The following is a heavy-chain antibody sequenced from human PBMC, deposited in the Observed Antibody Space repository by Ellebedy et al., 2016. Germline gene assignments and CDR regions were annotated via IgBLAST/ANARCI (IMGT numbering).Heavy chain of an antibody. D-gene: IGHD6-13*01. CDR2: ISAYNGNT. J-gene: IGHJ3*02. Sequence: ASVKVSXXASGYTFTSYGISWVRQAPGQGLEWMGWISAYNGNTNYAQKLQGRVTMTTDTSTSTAYMELRSLRSDDTAVYYCAIRLSGTGHFLDSFDIWGQGTMVTVSS. V-gene: IGHV1-18*01. CDR3: AIRLSGTGHFLDSFDI. CDR1: GYTFTSYG.